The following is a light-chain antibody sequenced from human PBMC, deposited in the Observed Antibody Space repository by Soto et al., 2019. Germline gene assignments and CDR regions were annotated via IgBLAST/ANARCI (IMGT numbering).Light chain of an antibody. Sequence: EIVMTQSPATLSVSPVERVSLSCRAIQSVRSSYLAWYQQTPGQAPRLLIYGASSRATGIPDRFSGSGSGTDFTLTISRLEPEDFALYFCQQYGSSAPITFGQGTRLEIK. CDR2: GAS. CDR1: QSVRSSY. V-gene: IGKV3-20*01. J-gene: IGKJ5*01. CDR3: QQYGSSAPIT.